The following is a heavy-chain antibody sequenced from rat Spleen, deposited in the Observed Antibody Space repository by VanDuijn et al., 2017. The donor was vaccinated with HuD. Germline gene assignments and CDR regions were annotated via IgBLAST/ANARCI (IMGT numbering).Heavy chain of an antibody. D-gene: IGHD4-2*01. J-gene: IGHJ2*01. CDR2: IIYDGVNT. CDR3: ARARSDWSPDY. Sequence: EVQLVESGGGLVQPGRSLKLSCAASGFTFSDYNMAWVRQAPKKGLEWVATIIYDGVNTYYPDYVKGRFTISSDNVESIGYLQMNSLKSEDTATYYCARARSDWSPDYWGQGVMVTVSS. V-gene: IGHV5S10*01. CDR1: GFTFSDYN.